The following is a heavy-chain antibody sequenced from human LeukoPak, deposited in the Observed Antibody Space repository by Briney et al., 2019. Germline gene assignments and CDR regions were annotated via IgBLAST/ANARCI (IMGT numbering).Heavy chain of an antibody. V-gene: IGHV3-30-3*01. D-gene: IGHD2-2*01. CDR3: ARGQIVVVPAAMYY. Sequence: GGSLRLSCAASGFTFSSYAMHWVRQAPGKGLEWVAVISYDGSNKYYADSVKGRFTTSRDNSKNTLYLQMNSLRAEDTAVYYCARGQIVVVPAAMYYWGQGTLVTVSS. J-gene: IGHJ4*02. CDR2: ISYDGSNK. CDR1: GFTFSSYA.